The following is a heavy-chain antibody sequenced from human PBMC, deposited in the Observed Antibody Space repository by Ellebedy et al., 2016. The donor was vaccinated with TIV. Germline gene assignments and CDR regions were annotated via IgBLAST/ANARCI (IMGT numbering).Heavy chain of an antibody. J-gene: IGHJ5*02. V-gene: IGHV1-18*04. Sequence: AASVKVSCKASGYTFTTYGISWVRQAPGQGLEWMGWISAYNGNTHSAQKLQGRVTMTTDTSTNAAFMELRSLTSGDTAIYYCARGRVVDTFNWFDPWGQGTLVTVSS. CDR2: ISAYNGNT. D-gene: IGHD5-18*01. CDR1: GYTFTTYG. CDR3: ARGRVVDTFNWFDP.